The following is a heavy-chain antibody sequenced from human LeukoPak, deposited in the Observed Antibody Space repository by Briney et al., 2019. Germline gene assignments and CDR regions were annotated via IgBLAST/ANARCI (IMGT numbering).Heavy chain of an antibody. Sequence: GGSLRLSCAASGFTVSSNSMSWVRQAPGKGLEWVSVIYSGGTTYYADSVKGRFTISRDNSKNTLYLQMNSLRAEDTAVYYCARTTTFAPHFDYWGQGTLVTVSS. D-gene: IGHD1-1*01. CDR3: ARTTTFAPHFDY. CDR2: IYSGGTT. V-gene: IGHV3-66*01. J-gene: IGHJ4*02. CDR1: GFTVSSNS.